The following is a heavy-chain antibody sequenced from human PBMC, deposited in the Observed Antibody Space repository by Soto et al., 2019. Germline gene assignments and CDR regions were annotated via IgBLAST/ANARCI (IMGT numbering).Heavy chain of an antibody. V-gene: IGHV1-46*01. CDR3: ARELGIAVASN. CDR1: GYTFTNYY. Sequence: QVQLVQSGAEVKRPGASVTVSCKASGYTFTNYYMPWVRQAPGQGLEWMGVINPSGGGASYAQKFQGRITMTRDTATSTGYMELSSLRSEDTAVYYCARELGIAVASNWGQGTLVTVSS. CDR2: INPSGGGA. J-gene: IGHJ4*02. D-gene: IGHD6-19*01.